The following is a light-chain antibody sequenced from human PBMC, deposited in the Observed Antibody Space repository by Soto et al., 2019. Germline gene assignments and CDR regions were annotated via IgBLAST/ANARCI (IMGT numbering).Light chain of an antibody. CDR3: HQYNSWPRGT. CDR1: PSVNLN. CDR2: GAY. J-gene: IGKJ3*01. V-gene: IGKV3-15*01. Sequence: EIMMTQSPGTLSVSPGEGATLSCTASPSVNLNLDWYQQKPGQPPRILVYGAYSRATGIQVRFRGSGSGTEFTLTIRSLQSEDSAVYYCHQYNSWPRGTFGPGIKVEIK.